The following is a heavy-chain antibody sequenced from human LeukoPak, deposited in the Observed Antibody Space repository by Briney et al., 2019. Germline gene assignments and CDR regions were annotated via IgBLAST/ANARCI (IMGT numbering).Heavy chain of an antibody. V-gene: IGHV4-59*08. J-gene: IGHJ4*02. CDR1: GGSISSYY. CDR3: ARQSYSGYDFSYYFDN. Sequence: SETLSLTCTVSGGSISSYYWNWIRQPPGKGLEWIGYIYYSGNTNYNPSLKSRVTISVDMSKKQFSLKLSSVTAADTAVYYCARQSYSGYDFSYYFDNWGQGTLVTVSS. CDR2: IYYSGNT. D-gene: IGHD5-12*01.